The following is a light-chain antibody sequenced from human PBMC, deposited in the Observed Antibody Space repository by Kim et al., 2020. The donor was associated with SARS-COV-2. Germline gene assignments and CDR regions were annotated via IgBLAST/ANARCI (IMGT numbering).Light chain of an antibody. CDR1: HSGVSAYNL. J-gene: IGLJ3*02. CDR3: TSYTRSDTWV. Sequence: GQPPPISCDGTHSGVSAYNLVSCYQQHPRKAPTFMFHEVSQRPSGVSNRFSDSKSGNTASLTISGLQAEDEADYYCTSYTRSDTWVFGAGTKVTVL. V-gene: IGLV2-14*01. CDR2: EVS.